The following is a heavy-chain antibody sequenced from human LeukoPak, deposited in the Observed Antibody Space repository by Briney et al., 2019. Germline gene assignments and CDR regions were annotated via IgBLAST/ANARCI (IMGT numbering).Heavy chain of an antibody. CDR2: ISAYNGNT. V-gene: IGHV1-18*01. Sequence: ASVKVSCKASGYTFTSYGISWVRQAPGQGLEWMGWISAYNGNTNYAQKLQGRVTMTTDTSTSKAYMELRSLRSDDTAVYYCARDGSSSSYYYYYYMDVWGKGTTVAVSS. CDR3: ARDGSSSSYYYYYYMDV. J-gene: IGHJ6*03. CDR1: GYTFTSYG. D-gene: IGHD6-6*01.